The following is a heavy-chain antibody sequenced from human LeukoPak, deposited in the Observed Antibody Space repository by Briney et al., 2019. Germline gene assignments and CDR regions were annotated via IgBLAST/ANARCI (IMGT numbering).Heavy chain of an antibody. CDR2: ISSSSSYI. Sequence: GGSLRLSCAASGFTFSGYSMNWVRQAPGKGLEWVSSISSSSSYIYYADSVKGRFTISRDNAKNSLYLQMNSLRAEDTAVYYCARGRSRVAAPFYFDYWGQGTLVTVSS. V-gene: IGHV3-21*01. CDR3: ARGRSRVAAPFYFDY. J-gene: IGHJ4*02. D-gene: IGHD6-19*01. CDR1: GFTFSGYS.